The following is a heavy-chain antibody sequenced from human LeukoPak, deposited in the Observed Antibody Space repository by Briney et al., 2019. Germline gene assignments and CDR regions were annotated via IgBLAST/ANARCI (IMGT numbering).Heavy chain of an antibody. CDR1: GGSFSGYY. Sequence: SETLSLTCAVYGGSFSGYYWSWLRQPPGKGLEWIGEINHSGSTNYNPSLKSRITISVDTSKNQFSLKLISVTAADTAVYYCARKTSIRGGFHWGQGTLVTVSS. V-gene: IGHV4-34*01. CDR3: ARKTSIRGGFH. CDR2: INHSGST. J-gene: IGHJ4*02. D-gene: IGHD2-2*01.